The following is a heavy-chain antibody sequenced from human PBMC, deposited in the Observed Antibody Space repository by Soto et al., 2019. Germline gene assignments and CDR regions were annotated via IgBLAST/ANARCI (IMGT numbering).Heavy chain of an antibody. CDR1: GFTFSGSW. CDR2: INGDGSGT. V-gene: IGHV3-74*01. D-gene: IGHD3-10*01. CDR3: ARWIFGSGTAKEY. J-gene: IGHJ4*02. Sequence: EVQLVESGGGLVQPGGSLRLSCAASGFTFSGSWMHWVRQAPGKGLVWVSRINGDGSGTSYADFVKGRFTISRDDAKNTLFLQMNGLRAEDTAVYYCARWIFGSGTAKEYWGQGTLVNVSS.